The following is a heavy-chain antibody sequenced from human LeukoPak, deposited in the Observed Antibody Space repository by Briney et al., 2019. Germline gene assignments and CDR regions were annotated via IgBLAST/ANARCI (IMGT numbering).Heavy chain of an antibody. CDR3: ARGGGGWPFDY. CDR2: IKQDGSEK. CDR1: GFTFSSYW. J-gene: IGHJ4*02. V-gene: IGHV3-7*01. Sequence: PGGSLRLSCVASGFTFSSYWMSWVRQAPGKGLEWVANIKQDGSEKYYVDSVKGRFTISRDNAKNSLYLQMNSLRAEDTAVYYCARGGGGWPFDYWGQGTLVTVSS. D-gene: IGHD6-19*01.